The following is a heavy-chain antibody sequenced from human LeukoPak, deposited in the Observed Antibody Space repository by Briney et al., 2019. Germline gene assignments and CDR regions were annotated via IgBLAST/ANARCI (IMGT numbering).Heavy chain of an antibody. CDR2: ISANGGNT. CDR3: ARDVNYAFDY. J-gene: IGHJ4*02. D-gene: IGHD3-16*01. V-gene: IGHV1-18*01. CDR1: GYSFPRNG. Sequence: ASVKVSCKPSGYSFPRNGISWVRQAPGQGLEWMGWISANGGNTNYAQKFQDRVTLTTDTSTSTAYMELRSLRSDDTAVYYCARDVNYAFDYWGQGTLVTVSS.